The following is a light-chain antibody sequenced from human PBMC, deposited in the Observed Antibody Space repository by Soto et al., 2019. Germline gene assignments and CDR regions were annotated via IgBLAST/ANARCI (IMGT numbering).Light chain of an antibody. Sequence: QSVLTQSPSASGTPGQRVTISCSGSSSNIGSNNVNWYQQLPGAAPRLLIYGDSQRPSGVPDRFSASKSGTSASLAISGLQSEDEADYYCSAWDDSLNEDVFGTGTKVTVL. CDR1: SSNIGSNN. CDR2: GDS. J-gene: IGLJ1*01. V-gene: IGLV1-44*01. CDR3: SAWDDSLNEDV.